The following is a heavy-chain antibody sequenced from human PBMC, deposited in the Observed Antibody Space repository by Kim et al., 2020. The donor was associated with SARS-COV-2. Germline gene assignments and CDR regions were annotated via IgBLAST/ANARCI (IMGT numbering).Heavy chain of an antibody. CDR1: GFTFSSYA. V-gene: IGHV3-30-3*01. Sequence: GGSLRLSCAASGFTFSSYAMHWVRQAPGKGLEWVAVISYDGSNKYYADSVKGRFTISRDNSKNTLYLQMNSLRAEDTAVYYCARDEGYSSSWYGFYWGQGTLVTVSS. CDR3: ARDEGYSSSWYGFY. CDR2: ISYDGSNK. D-gene: IGHD6-13*01. J-gene: IGHJ4*02.